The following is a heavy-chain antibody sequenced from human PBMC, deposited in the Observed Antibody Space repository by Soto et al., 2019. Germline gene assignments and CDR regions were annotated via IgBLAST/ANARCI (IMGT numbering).Heavy chain of an antibody. CDR3: AKGSSCWYFHFDY. D-gene: IGHD6-13*01. CDR2: ISGSGGST. J-gene: IGHJ4*02. V-gene: IGHV3-23*01. Sequence: EVQLLESGGGLVQPGGSLRLSCAASGFTFSSYAMTWVRQAPGKGLEWVSAISGSGGSTYYADSVKGRFTISRDNSKNTLYLQMNSLRAEDTAIYYCAKGSSCWYFHFDYWGQGTLLTVSS. CDR1: GFTFSSYA.